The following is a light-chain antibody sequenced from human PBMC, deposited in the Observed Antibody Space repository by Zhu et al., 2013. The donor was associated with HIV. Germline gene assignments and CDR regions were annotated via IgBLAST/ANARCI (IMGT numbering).Light chain of an antibody. CDR2: AAS. CDR1: HDIGRY. J-gene: IGKJ3*01. V-gene: IGKV1-9*01. CDR3: QQTKSYPFN. Sequence: DIQLTQSPSFLSASVGDRVTITCRASHDIGRYLAWYQQKPGKAPSLFIYAASTLETGVPSRFSGSGSGTEFTLTITSLQPEDFATYYCQQTKSYPFNFGPGTKVDVK.